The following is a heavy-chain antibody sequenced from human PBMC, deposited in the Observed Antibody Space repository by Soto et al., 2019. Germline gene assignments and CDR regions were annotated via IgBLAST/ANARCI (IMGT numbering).Heavy chain of an antibody. J-gene: IGHJ5*02. Sequence: GGSLRLSCAASGFTFSSYAMHWVRQAPGKGLEWVAVISYDGSNKYYADSVKGRFTISRDNSKNTLYLQMNSLRAEDTAVYYCARERDIAVAVTYNWLDPWGQGTLVTVSS. CDR2: ISYDGSNK. CDR3: ARERDIAVAVTYNWLDP. V-gene: IGHV3-30-3*01. D-gene: IGHD6-19*01. CDR1: GFTFSSYA.